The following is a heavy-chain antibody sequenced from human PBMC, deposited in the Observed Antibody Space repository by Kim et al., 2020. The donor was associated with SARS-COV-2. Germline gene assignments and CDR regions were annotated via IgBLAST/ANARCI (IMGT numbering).Heavy chain of an antibody. CDR3: ARLKWNDAWVPHSFDY. CDR1: GGSISSSSYY. Sequence: SETLSLTCTVSGGSISSSSYYWGWIRQPPGKGLEWIGSIYYSGSTYYNPSLKSRVTISVDTSKNQFSLKLSSVTAADTAVYYCARLKWNDAWVPHSFDYWGQGTLVTVSS. J-gene: IGHJ4*02. CDR2: IYYSGST. V-gene: IGHV4-39*01. D-gene: IGHD1-1*01.